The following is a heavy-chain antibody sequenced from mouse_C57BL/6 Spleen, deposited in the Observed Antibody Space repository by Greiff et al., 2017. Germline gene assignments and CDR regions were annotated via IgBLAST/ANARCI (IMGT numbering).Heavy chain of an antibody. D-gene: IGHD4-1*01. V-gene: IGHV1-61*01. J-gene: IGHJ2*01. Sequence: VQLQQPGAELVRPGSSVKLSCKASGYTFTSYWMDWVKQRPGQGLEWIGNIYPSDSETHYNQKFKDKATLTVDKSSSTAYMQLSSLTSEDSAVYYCATGPPFDYWGQGTTLTVSS. CDR3: ATGPPFDY. CDR1: GYTFTSYW. CDR2: IYPSDSET.